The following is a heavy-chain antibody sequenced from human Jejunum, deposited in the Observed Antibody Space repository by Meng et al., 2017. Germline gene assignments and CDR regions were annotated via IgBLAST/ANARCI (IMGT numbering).Heavy chain of an antibody. D-gene: IGHD4-23*01. Sequence: QVHLQEPGPGLLKPAQTRSLTCTVSGGSMNSAGHYWSWIRQDPGKGLEWIGYIHYSGGTYYNPSLKSRVTISVDTSKNQFSLKLNSVSAADTAVYYCARATAGNSEYFQNWGQGTLVTVSS. CDR2: IHYSGGT. V-gene: IGHV4-31*03. CDR1: GGSMNSAGHY. CDR3: ARATAGNSEYFQN. J-gene: IGHJ1*01.